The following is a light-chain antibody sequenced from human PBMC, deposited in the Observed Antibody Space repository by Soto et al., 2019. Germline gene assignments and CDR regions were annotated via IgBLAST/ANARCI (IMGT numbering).Light chain of an antibody. Sequence: QSVLTHPPSPSGSPGPSATIASSGSSIDVGGYNYVSWYQQHPGKAPKLMIYEVSKRPSGVPDRFSGSKSGNTASLTVSGLQAEDEADYYCSSYAGNKNVFGTGTKVTVL. V-gene: IGLV2-8*01. J-gene: IGLJ1*01. CDR3: SSYAGNKNV. CDR2: EVS. CDR1: SIDVGGYNY.